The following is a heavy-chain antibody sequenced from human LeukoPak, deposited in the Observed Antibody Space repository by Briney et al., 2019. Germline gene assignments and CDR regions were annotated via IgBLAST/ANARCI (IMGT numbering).Heavy chain of an antibody. J-gene: IGHJ4*02. V-gene: IGHV4-4*07. CDR2: IYTSGST. D-gene: IGHD5-12*01. CDR1: GGSISSYY. CDR3: ARGLLNSGLHPFDY. Sequence: SETLSLTCTVSGGSISSYYWSWIRQPAGKGLEWIGRIYTSGSTSYNSSLKSRVTMSVDTSKNQFSLKLSSVTAADTAVYYCARGLLNSGLHPFDYWGQGTLVTVSS.